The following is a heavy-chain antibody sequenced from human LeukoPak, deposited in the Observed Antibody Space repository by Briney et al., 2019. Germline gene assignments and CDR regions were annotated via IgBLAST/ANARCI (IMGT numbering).Heavy chain of an antibody. Sequence: SETLSLTCTVSGGSISSYYWGWIRQPPGKGLEWIGSIYYSGSTYYNPSLKSRVTISVDTSKNQFSLKLSSVTAADTAVYYCARLVSSGWYILDYFDYWGQGTLVTVSS. CDR2: IYYSGST. D-gene: IGHD6-19*01. V-gene: IGHV4-39*01. CDR1: GGSISSYY. J-gene: IGHJ4*02. CDR3: ARLVSSGWYILDYFDY.